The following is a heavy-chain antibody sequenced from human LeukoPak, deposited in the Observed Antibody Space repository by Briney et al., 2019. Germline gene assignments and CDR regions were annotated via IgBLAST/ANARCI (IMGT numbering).Heavy chain of an antibody. CDR3: ARQRYSSSHFDY. J-gene: IGHJ4*02. Sequence: SETLSLTCTVSGGSISSSSYYWGWIRQPPGKGLEWIGSIYYSGSTYYTPSLKSRVTISVDTSKNQFSLKLSSVTAADTAVYYCARQRYSSSHFDYWGQGTLVTVSS. V-gene: IGHV4-39*01. D-gene: IGHD6-6*01. CDR2: IYYSGST. CDR1: GGSISSSSYY.